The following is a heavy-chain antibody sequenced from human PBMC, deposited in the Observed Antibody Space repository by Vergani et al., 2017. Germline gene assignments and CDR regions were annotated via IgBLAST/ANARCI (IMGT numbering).Heavy chain of an antibody. CDR3: ARDVYHCSSTSCYGGWFDP. D-gene: IGHD2-2*01. CDR1: GGSISSGSYY. V-gene: IGHV4-61*02. CDR2: IYTSGST. J-gene: IGHJ5*02. Sequence: QVQLQESGPGLVKPSQTLSLTCTVSGGSISSGSYYWSWIRQPAGKGLEWIGRIYTSGSTNYNPSLKRRVTMSVDTSKNQFSLKLSSVTAADTAVYYCARDVYHCSSTSCYGGWFDPWGQGTLVTVSS.